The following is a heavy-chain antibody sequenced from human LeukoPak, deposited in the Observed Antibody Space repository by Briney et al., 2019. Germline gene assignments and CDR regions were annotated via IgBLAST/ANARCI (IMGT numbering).Heavy chain of an antibody. Sequence: KSGGSLRLSCTASGFTFGDYAMSWFRQAPGKGLEWVGFIRSKAYGGTTEYAASVKGRFTISRDDSKSIAYLQMNSLKTEDTAVYYCTRVRFSGSGSYYLNYYYYMDVWGKGTTVTVSS. V-gene: IGHV3-49*05. CDR3: TRVRFSGSGSYYLNYYYYMDV. J-gene: IGHJ6*03. CDR1: GFTFGDYA. CDR2: IRSKAYGGTT. D-gene: IGHD3-10*01.